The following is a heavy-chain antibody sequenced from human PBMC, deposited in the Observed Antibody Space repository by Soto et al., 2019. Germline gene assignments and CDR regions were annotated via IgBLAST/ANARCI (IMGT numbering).Heavy chain of an antibody. Sequence: QVQLVESGGGVVQPGRSLRLSCAASGFPFSSYGMHWVRQAPGKGLDWEAVIWYDGSNKDYADSVKGRFTISRDNSKNTLYLQMNNLRADDTAVYYCASSINWGQGTLVTVSS. V-gene: IGHV3-33*01. CDR2: IWYDGSNK. CDR1: GFPFSSYG. CDR3: ASSIN. J-gene: IGHJ4*02.